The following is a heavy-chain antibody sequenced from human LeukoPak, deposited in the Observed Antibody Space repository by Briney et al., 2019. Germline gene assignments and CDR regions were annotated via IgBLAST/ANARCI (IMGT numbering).Heavy chain of an antibody. D-gene: IGHD3-9*01. CDR1: GFTFSSYA. Sequence: GGSLRLSCAASGFTFSSYAMSWVRQAPGKGLEWVSAISGSGGSTYYADSVKGRFTISRDNSKNTLYLQMDSLRAEDTAIYYCAKGKSLTCFDNWGQGALVTVSS. CDR3: AKGKSLTCFDN. V-gene: IGHV3-23*01. J-gene: IGHJ5*02. CDR2: ISGSGGST.